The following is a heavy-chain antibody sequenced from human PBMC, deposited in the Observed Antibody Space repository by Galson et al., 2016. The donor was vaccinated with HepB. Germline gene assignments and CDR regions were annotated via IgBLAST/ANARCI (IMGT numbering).Heavy chain of an antibody. CDR1: GFSISHYW. V-gene: IGHV3-11*06. CDR3: ARGVWQHLPRPIDY. J-gene: IGHJ4*02. D-gene: IGHD5-24*01. CDR2: IRGGSSYR. Sequence: SLRLSCAASGFSISHYWISWVRQAPGKGLAWPSDIRGGSSYRHYADSVRGRFTISRDNAKKSLYLQLNSLRAHDTAVYYCARGVWQHLPRPIDYWGQGTLVTVSS.